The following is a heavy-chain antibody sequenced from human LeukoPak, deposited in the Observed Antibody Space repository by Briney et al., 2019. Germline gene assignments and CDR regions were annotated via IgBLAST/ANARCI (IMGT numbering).Heavy chain of an antibody. Sequence: ASVTVSCKTSGYTFTTYAVNWVRQAPGQGLEWMGWINTNTGNPTYAQGFTGRFVFSLDTSVSTAYLQISSLKAEDTAVYYCARGPSGSYYRWFDPWGQGTLVTVSS. V-gene: IGHV7-4-1*02. CDR3: ARGPSGSYYRWFDP. D-gene: IGHD1-26*01. J-gene: IGHJ5*02. CDR1: GYTFTTYA. CDR2: INTNTGNP.